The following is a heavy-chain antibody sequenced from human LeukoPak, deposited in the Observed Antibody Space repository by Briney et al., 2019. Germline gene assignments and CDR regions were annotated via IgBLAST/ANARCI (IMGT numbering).Heavy chain of an antibody. D-gene: IGHD1-26*01. CDR1: GGSFSGYY. CDR3: ARHSLGGSYWAPLYYYYGMDV. V-gene: IGHV4-34*01. CDR2: INHSGST. Sequence: SETLSLTCAVYGGSFSGYYWSWIRQPPGKGLEWIGEINHSGSTNYNPSLKSRVTISVDTSKNQFSLKLSSVTAADTAVYYCARHSLGGSYWAPLYYYYGMDVWGQGTTVTVSS. J-gene: IGHJ6*02.